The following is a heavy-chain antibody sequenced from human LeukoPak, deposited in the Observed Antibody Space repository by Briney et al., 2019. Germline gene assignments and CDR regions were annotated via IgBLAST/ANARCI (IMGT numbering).Heavy chain of an antibody. CDR3: ARAARYYDFWSGYFVPDYYYMDV. V-gene: IGHV3-64*01. D-gene: IGHD3-3*01. CDR1: GFTFSSYA. J-gene: IGHJ6*03. Sequence: GGSLRLSCAASGFTFSSYAMHWVRQAPGKGLEYVSAISSNGGSTYYANSVKGRFTISRDNSKNTLYLQMGSLRAEDMAVYYCARAARYYDFWSGYFVPDYYYMDVWGKGTTVTVSS. CDR2: ISSNGGST.